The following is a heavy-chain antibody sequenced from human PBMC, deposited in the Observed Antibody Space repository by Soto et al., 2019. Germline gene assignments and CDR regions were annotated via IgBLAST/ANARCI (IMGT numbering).Heavy chain of an antibody. CDR3: TTDLSPDLGPSYLDV. D-gene: IGHD3-3*01. J-gene: IGHJ6*03. V-gene: IGHV3-15*01. Sequence: PGGSLRLSCAASGFTFSNAWMSWVRQAPGKGLEWVGRIKSKTDGGTTDYAAPVKGRFTISRDDSKNTLYLQMNSLKTEDTAVYYCTTDLSPDLGPSYLDVWGKGTTVTVPS. CDR1: GFTFSNAW. CDR2: IKSKTDGGTT.